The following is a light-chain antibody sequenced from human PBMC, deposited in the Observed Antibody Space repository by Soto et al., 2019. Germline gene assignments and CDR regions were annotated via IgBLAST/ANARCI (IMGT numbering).Light chain of an antibody. J-gene: IGLJ3*02. CDR2: EGS. Sequence: QSALTQTASVSASPGQSITISCSGTSSDVGSYNLVSWYQHYPGKAPKLIIYEGSRRPSGVSDRFSGSKSGNTASLTISGLQAEDEADYYCCSYATSRTLVFGGGTQVTVL. V-gene: IGLV2-23*01. CDR1: SSDVGSYNL. CDR3: CSYATSRTLV.